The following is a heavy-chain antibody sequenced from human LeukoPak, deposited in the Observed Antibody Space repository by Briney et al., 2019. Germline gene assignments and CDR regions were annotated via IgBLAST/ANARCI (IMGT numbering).Heavy chain of an antibody. J-gene: IGHJ2*01. CDR1: GYSISSGYY. CDR2: LYNSGRI. CDR3: ARLPWSDWYFDL. V-gene: IGHV4-38-2*01. Sequence: SETLSLTCAVSGYSISSGYYWGWIRQPPGKGLEWIGSLYNSGRIYYNPSLKSRVTISVDTSKNQFSLKLSSATAADTAVYYCARLPWSDWYFDLWGRGTLVSVSS. D-gene: IGHD2-8*01.